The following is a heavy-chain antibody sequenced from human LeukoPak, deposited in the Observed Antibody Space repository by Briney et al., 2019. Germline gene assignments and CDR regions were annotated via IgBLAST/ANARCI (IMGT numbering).Heavy chain of an antibody. CDR1: GYTFTGYY. CDR3: ARARGYSYGTQYYFDY. Sequence: RASVKVSCKASGYTFTGYYMHWVRQAPGQGLEWMGWINPNSGGTNYAQKFQGRVTMTRDTSISTAYMELSRLRSDDTAVYYCARARGYSYGTQYYFDYWGQGTLVTVSS. CDR2: INPNSGGT. J-gene: IGHJ4*02. D-gene: IGHD5-18*01. V-gene: IGHV1-2*02.